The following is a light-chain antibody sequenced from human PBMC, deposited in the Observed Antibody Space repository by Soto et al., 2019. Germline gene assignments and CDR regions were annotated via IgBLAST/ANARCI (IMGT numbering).Light chain of an antibody. J-gene: IGKJ1*01. CDR2: GAS. CDR3: QQYGNSPPWT. Sequence: DIVLTQSPGTLSLSPGERATLSCRASQSVNSAYLAWYQQRPGQAPRLLIYGASTRASAIPDRFSGSGSGTVFTLTISRLEPEDLAVYYCQQYGNSPPWTFGQGTKVEIK. V-gene: IGKV3-20*01. CDR1: QSVNSAY.